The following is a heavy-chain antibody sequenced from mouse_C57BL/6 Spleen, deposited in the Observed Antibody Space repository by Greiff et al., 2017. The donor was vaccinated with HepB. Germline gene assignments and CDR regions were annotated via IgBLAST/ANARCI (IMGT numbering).Heavy chain of an antibody. J-gene: IGHJ3*01. Sequence: VQLQQSGAELVKPGASVKISCKASGYAFSSYWMNWVKQRPGKGLEWIGQIYPGDGDTNYNGKFKGKATLTADKSSSTAYMQLSSLTSEDSDVYFCARSEYDDYSGWFAYWGQGTLVTVSA. CDR2: IYPGDGDT. D-gene: IGHD2-3*01. CDR1: GYAFSSYW. V-gene: IGHV1-80*01. CDR3: ARSEYDDYSGWFAY.